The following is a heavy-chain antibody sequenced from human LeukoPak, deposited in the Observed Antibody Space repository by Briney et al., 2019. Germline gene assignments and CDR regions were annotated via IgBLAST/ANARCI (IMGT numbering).Heavy chain of an antibody. V-gene: IGHV3-23*01. J-gene: IGHJ4*02. CDR2: ISGSGGST. CDR3: AKDGRGYNYADFDT. D-gene: IGHD5-18*01. CDR1: GFTFSSYA. Sequence: GGSLRLSCAASGFTFSSYAMSWVRQAPGKGLEWVSAISGSGGSTYYADSVRGRFTISRDNSRNTLYLHMNSLRAEDTAVYYCAKDGRGYNYADFDTWGQGTLVTVSS.